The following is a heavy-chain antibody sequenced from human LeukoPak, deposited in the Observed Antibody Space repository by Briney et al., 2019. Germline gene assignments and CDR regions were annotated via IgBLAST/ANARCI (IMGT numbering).Heavy chain of an antibody. D-gene: IGHD2-8*01. CDR2: IYHSGST. CDR1: GGSISSGGYS. CDR3: ARGGGCTNGVCYTSVFNY. J-gene: IGHJ4*02. V-gene: IGHV4-30-2*01. Sequence: SETLSLTCAVSGGSISSGGYSWSWTRQPPGKGLEWIGYIYHSGSTYYNPSLKSRVTISVDRSKNQFSLKLSSVTAADTAVYYWARGGGCTNGVCYTSVFNYWGQGTLVTVSS.